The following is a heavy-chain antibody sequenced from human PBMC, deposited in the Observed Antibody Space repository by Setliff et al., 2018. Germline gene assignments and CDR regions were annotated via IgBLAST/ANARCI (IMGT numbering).Heavy chain of an antibody. CDR1: GGSISSGDYY. CDR2: IYYSGST. J-gene: IGHJ4*02. Sequence: SETLSLTCTVSGGSISSGDYYWSWIRQPPGKGLEWIGYIYYSGSTYYNPSLKSRVTISVDTSKNQFSLKLSSVTAADTAVYYCARGRPLSQALRWIFDYWGQGTLVTVSS. D-gene: IGHD4-17*01. CDR3: ARGRPLSQALRWIFDY. V-gene: IGHV4-30-4*08.